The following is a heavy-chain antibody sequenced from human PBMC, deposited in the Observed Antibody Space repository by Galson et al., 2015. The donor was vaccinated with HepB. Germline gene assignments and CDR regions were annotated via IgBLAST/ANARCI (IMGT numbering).Heavy chain of an antibody. J-gene: IGHJ4*02. V-gene: IGHV3-30*04. CDR2: ISYDGSNK. D-gene: IGHD3-16*02. CDR3: ASIAGDY. Sequence: SLRLSCAASGFTFSSYAMHWVRQAPGKGLEWVAVISYDGSNKYYADSVKGRFTISRDNSKNTLYLQMNSLRAEDTAVYYCASIAGDYWGQGTLVTVSS. CDR1: GFTFSSYA.